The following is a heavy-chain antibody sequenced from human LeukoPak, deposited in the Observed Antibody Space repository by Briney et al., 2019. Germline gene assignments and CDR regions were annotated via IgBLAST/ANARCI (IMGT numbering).Heavy chain of an antibody. J-gene: IGHJ4*02. CDR1: GFTFSSYW. D-gene: IGHD3-22*01. Sequence: GGSLRLSCAASGFTFSSYWMHWVRQAPGKGLVWVSRINSDGSSTSYADSVKGRFTISRDNAKNTLYMQMNSLRAEDTAVYYCARGYYDSRGYSPDYWGQGTLVTVSS. V-gene: IGHV3-74*01. CDR2: INSDGSST. CDR3: ARGYYDSRGYSPDY.